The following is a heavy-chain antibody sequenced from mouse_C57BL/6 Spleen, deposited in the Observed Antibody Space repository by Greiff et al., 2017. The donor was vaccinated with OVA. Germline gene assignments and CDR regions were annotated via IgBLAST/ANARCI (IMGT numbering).Heavy chain of an antibody. CDR2: INPSTGGT. V-gene: IGHV1-42*01. Sequence: VQLKQSGPELVKPGASVKISCKASGYSFTGYYMNWVKQSPEKSLEWIGEINPSTGGTTYNQKFKAKATLTVDKSSSTAYMQLKSLTSEDSAVYYCARWGWEYYFDYWGQGTTLTVSS. D-gene: IGHD3-3*01. J-gene: IGHJ2*01. CDR3: ARWGWEYYFDY. CDR1: GYSFTGYY.